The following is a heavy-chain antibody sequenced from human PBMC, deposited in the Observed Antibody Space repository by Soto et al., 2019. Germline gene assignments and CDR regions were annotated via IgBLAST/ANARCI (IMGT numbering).Heavy chain of an antibody. V-gene: IGHV3-48*03. CDR3: ARDRDYIEDFDY. J-gene: IGHJ4*02. D-gene: IGHD5-12*01. CDR2: IDSTATTI. Sequence: EVQLVESGGGLVQPGGSLRLSCAASGFTFSHYGMTWVRQAPGMGREWVAPIDSTATTISYADSVRGRFTISRDDAKNSLYLQMSSLRAEDTAIYYCARDRDYIEDFDYWGLGTLVTVSS. CDR1: GFTFSHYG.